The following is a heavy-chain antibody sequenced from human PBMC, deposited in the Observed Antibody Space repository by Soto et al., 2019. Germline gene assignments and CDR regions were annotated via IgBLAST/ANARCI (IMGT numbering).Heavy chain of an antibody. CDR1: GGSISSYY. Sequence: SETLSLTCTFSGGSISSYYWSWIRQPPGKGLELIGYIYYSGSTNYNPSLKSRVTISVDTSKHQFSLKLSSVTAADTAVYCRARDQDFWSGPHSMDVCGPGTTVTVS. CDR3: ARDQDFWSGPHSMDV. D-gene: IGHD3-3*01. CDR2: IYYSGST. V-gene: IGHV4-59*01. J-gene: IGHJ6*02.